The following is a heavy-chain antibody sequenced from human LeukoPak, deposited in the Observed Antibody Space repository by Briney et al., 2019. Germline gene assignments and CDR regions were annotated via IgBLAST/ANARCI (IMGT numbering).Heavy chain of an antibody. V-gene: IGHV4-59*08. Sequence: SETLSLTCTVSGGSISSYYWSWIRQPPGKGLEWIGYIYYSGSTNYNPSLKSRVTISVDTSKNQFSLKLSSVTAADTAVYYCASSIAVAGTNAPSCFDYWGQGTLVTVSS. CDR1: GGSISSYY. CDR3: ASSIAVAGTNAPSCFDY. CDR2: IYYSGST. D-gene: IGHD6-19*01. J-gene: IGHJ4*02.